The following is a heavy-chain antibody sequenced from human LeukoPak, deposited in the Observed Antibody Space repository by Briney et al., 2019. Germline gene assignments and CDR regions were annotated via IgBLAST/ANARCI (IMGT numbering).Heavy chain of an antibody. V-gene: IGHV3-23*01. CDR3: AKDLYYYDSSGSANAEYFQH. CDR1: GFTFSSYA. J-gene: IGHJ1*01. CDR2: ISGSGGST. D-gene: IGHD3-22*01. Sequence: GGSLRLXCAASGFTFSSYAMSWVRQAPGKGLEWVSAISGSGGSTYYADSVKGRFTISRDNSKNTLYLQMNSLRAEDTAVYYCAKDLYYYDSSGSANAEYFQHWGQGTLVTVSS.